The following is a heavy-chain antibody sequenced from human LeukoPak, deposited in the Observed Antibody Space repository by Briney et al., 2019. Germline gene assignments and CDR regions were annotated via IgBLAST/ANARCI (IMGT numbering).Heavy chain of an antibody. CDR1: GGSFSGYY. CDR3: ARAGIAAGRWFDP. V-gene: IGHV4-34*01. J-gene: IGHJ5*02. D-gene: IGHD6-13*01. CDR2: SNHSGST. Sequence: PSETLSLTCAVYGGSFSGYYWSRIRQPPGKGLEWNGESNHSGSTNYNPSLKTRVTISVNTSKNQFSLKLSSVTAADTAVYYCARAGIAAGRWFDPWGQGTLVTVSS.